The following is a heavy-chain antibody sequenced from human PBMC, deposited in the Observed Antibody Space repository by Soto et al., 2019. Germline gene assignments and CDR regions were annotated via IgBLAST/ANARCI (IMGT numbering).Heavy chain of an antibody. CDR3: ARVIPGAEAWFGP. D-gene: IGHD2-2*01. CDR1: GYTFTNYG. J-gene: IGHJ5*02. CDR2: ISAYTDNP. V-gene: IGHV1-18*01. Sequence: QVQLVQSGGEVKKPGASVKVSCKASGYTFTNYGGTWVRQAPGQGLEWMGWISAYTDNPTYAQKFQGRVTMTIDTSTTTAYMDLRSLTSDDTAVYYCARVIPGAEAWFGPWGQGTLVTVSS.